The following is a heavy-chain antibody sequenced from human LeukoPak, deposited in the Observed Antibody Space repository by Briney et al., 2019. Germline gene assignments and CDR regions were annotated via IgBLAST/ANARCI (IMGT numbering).Heavy chain of an antibody. CDR1: GASIVSSNW. CDR2: IYHTGST. Sequence: SETLSLTCGVSGASIVSSNWWNWVRQPPGKGLEWIGEIYHTGSTHYSPSLNGRVTISVDKSKNQFSLKVTSVTAADTAVYYCARDLGGDWNYWGQGTLVTVSS. D-gene: IGHD2-21*01. J-gene: IGHJ4*02. V-gene: IGHV4-4*02. CDR3: ARDLGGDWNY.